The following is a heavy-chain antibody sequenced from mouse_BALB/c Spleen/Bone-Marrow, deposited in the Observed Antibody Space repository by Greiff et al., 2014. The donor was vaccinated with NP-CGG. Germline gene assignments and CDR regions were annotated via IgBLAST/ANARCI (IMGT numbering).Heavy chain of an antibody. CDR3: ARPFTTVVATVFAY. D-gene: IGHD1-1*01. V-gene: IGHV5-6*01. Sequence: VQLQQSGGDLVKPGGSLKLSCAASGFSFSGYGMSWVRQTPDKRLEWVATIGVGGTYTYYPDSVKGRFTISRDNAKNTLYLRMSSLKSEDTAMYYCARPFTTVVATVFAYWGQGTLVTVSA. J-gene: IGHJ3*01. CDR2: IGVGGTYT. CDR1: GFSFSGYG.